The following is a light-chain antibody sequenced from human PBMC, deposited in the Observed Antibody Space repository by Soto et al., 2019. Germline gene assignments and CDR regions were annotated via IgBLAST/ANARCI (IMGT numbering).Light chain of an antibody. CDR2: DVS. J-gene: IGLJ2*01. Sequence: QSALTQPASVSGSPGQSITISCTGTSSEVGGYNYVSWYQCHPGKAPKLMIYDVSNRSSGVSNRFSGSKSGNTASLTISGLQAEAEADYYCSSYTSSITLVFGGGTKLTVL. V-gene: IGLV2-14*03. CDR1: SSEVGGYNY. CDR3: SSYTSSITLV.